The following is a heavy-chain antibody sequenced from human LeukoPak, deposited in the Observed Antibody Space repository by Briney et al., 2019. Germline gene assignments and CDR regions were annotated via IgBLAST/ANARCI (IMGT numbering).Heavy chain of an antibody. CDR1: GFTFSSYS. D-gene: IGHD6-13*01. V-gene: IGHV3-21*01. J-gene: IGHJ4*02. CDR2: ISSSSSYI. CDR3: ANYKESSSWYYFDY. Sequence: GGSLRLSCAASGFTFSSYSMNWVRQAPGKGLEWVSSISSSSSYIYYADSVKGRFTISRDNSKNTLYLQMNSLRAEDTAVYYCANYKESSSWYYFDYWGQGTLVTVSS.